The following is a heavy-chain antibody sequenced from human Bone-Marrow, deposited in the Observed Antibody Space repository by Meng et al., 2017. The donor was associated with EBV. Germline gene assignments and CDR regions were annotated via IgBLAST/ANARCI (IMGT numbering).Heavy chain of an antibody. Sequence: EVPVVGSGGALVQPGGSLRLSCAASGFSFSSYWMHWVRQAPGKGPVWVSRLNEHGTITTYADSVKGRFTISRDNAKNTLYLQMNSLRVEDTAVYYCSRDLVGSDDYWGQGTLVTVSS. J-gene: IGHJ4*02. CDR1: GFSFSSYW. V-gene: IGHV3-74*01. CDR3: SRDLVGSDDY. CDR2: LNEHGTIT.